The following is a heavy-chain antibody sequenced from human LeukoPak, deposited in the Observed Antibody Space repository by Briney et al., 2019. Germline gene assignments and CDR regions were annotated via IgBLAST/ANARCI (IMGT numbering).Heavy chain of an antibody. D-gene: IGHD6-13*01. CDR1: GGSFFSGGYS. CDR3: ARVAVYSSSWVEGFFDY. CDR2: IHDSGSS. J-gene: IGHJ4*02. V-gene: IGHV4-30-2*01. Sequence: PSETLSLTCEVSGGSFFSGGYSWSWIRQPPGKGLEWIGHIHDSGSSHYNPSLKSRVTISADRSKKQFSLKLHSVTAADTVLYYCARVAVYSSSWVEGFFDYWGQGTLVAVSS.